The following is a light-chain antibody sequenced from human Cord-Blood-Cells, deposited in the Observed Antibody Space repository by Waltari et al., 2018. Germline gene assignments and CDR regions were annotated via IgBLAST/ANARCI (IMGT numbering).Light chain of an antibody. CDR2: QES. CDR3: QAWDSSTVV. Sequence: SYELTQPPSVSVSPGQTARITCSGDKLGDKYACWYQQKPGQSPVLVIYQESKRPPGIPERFSGSNSGNTAPLTISGTQAMDEADYYCQAWDSSTVVFGGGTKLTVL. J-gene: IGLJ2*01. V-gene: IGLV3-1*01. CDR1: KLGDKY.